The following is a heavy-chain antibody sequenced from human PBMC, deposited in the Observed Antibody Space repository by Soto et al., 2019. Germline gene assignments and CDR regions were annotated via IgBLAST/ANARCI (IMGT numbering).Heavy chain of an antibody. Sequence: QVQLVESGGGLVKPGGSLRLSCAASGFTFSDYYMSWIRQAPGKGLEWVSSISSSSSYTNYADSVKGRFTISRDNAKNSLYHQMNSLRAGDRAVYYCARDWVGGSSGWYSGGLYDYWGQGTLVTVSS. CDR3: ARDWVGGSSGWYSGGLYDY. J-gene: IGHJ4*02. V-gene: IGHV3-11*06. CDR1: GFTFSDYY. CDR2: ISSSSSYT. D-gene: IGHD6-19*01.